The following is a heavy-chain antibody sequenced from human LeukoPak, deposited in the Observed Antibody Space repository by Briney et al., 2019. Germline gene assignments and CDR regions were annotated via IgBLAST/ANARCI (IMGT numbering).Heavy chain of an antibody. D-gene: IGHD1-7*01. Sequence: SETLSLTCAVYGGSFSGYYWSWIRQPPGKGLEWIGEINHSGRNNYNPSLKSRVTISVDTSKNQFSLKLSFVTAADTAVYYCARATGTKVPPGYWGQGTLVTVSS. J-gene: IGHJ4*02. V-gene: IGHV4-34*01. CDR3: ARATGTKVPPGY. CDR2: INHSGRN. CDR1: GGSFSGYY.